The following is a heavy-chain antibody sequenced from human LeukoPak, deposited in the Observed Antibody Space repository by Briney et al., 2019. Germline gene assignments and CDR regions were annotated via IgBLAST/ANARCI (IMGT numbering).Heavy chain of an antibody. D-gene: IGHD5-18*01. CDR1: GFIFSDNY. CDR3: AGGQYTYGYGYFDY. Sequence: PAGSLSLSCAASGFIFSDNYMSWLPQAPGKGLEWISYISRSGNNIYYEDSVKSRFTVSRDNATTSLYLQMNSLRADDTAVYYCAGGQYTYGYGYFDYWGQGTLATVSS. CDR2: ISRSGNNI. V-gene: IGHV3-11*04. J-gene: IGHJ4*02.